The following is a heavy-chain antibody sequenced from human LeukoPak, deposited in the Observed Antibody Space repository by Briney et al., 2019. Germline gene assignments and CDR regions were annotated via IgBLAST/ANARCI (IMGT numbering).Heavy chain of an antibody. CDR3: APHCSSASCPDY. J-gene: IGHJ4*02. CDR1: GFTFSSYW. D-gene: IGHD2-2*01. V-gene: IGHV3-7*01. CDR2: IKQDGSEK. Sequence: GGSLRLSCAASGFTFSSYWMSWVRQAPGKGLEWVANIKQDGSEKYYVDSVKCRFTISRDNAKNSLYLQMNSLRTEDTSVYYCAPHCSSASCPDYWGQGTLVTVSS.